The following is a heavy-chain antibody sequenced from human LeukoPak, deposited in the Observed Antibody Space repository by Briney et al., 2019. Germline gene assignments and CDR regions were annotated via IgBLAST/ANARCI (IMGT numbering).Heavy chain of an antibody. J-gene: IGHJ4*02. CDR2: IYHSGST. V-gene: IGHV4-4*02. Sequence: SETLSLTCAVSGGSISSSNWWSWVRQPPGKGLEWIGEIYHSGSTNYNPSLKSRVTISVDKSKNQFSLKLSSVTAADTAVYYCARSTNYYDSSGYLYYFDYWGQGTLVTVSS. CDR1: GGSISSSNW. D-gene: IGHD3-22*01. CDR3: ARSTNYYDSSGYLYYFDY.